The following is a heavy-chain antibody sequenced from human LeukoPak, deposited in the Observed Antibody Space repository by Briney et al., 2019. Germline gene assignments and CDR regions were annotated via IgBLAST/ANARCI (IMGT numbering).Heavy chain of an antibody. CDR3: ARQTYYYDSSGYYGGRAAAPSPRAGYYFDY. CDR1: GGSFSGYY. CDR2: IYYSGST. V-gene: IGHV4-31*11. J-gene: IGHJ4*02. D-gene: IGHD3-22*01. Sequence: SETLSLTCAVYGGSFSGYYWSWIRQHPGKGLEWIGYIYYSGSTYYNPSLKSRVTISVDTSKNQFSLKLSSVTAADTAVYYCARQTYYYDSSGYYGGRAAAPSPRAGYYFDYWGQGTLVTVSS.